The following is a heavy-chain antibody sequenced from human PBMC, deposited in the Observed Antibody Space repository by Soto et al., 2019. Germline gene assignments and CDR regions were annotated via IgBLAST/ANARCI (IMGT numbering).Heavy chain of an antibody. CDR2: IIPIFGTT. J-gene: IGHJ6*02. CDR1: GDTFSNYA. CDR3: AREGGLGSSDWGIFYYSGMAV. D-gene: IGHD6-19*01. V-gene: IGHV1-69*01. Sequence: QVQLVQSGAEVKKPGSSVKVSCKTSGDTFSNYAISWVRQAPGQGLEWMGGIIPIFGTTNYAQKFQGRVTITADESTSTAYMGLSSLRSEDTAVYYCAREGGLGSSDWGIFYYSGMAVWGQGTTVTVSS.